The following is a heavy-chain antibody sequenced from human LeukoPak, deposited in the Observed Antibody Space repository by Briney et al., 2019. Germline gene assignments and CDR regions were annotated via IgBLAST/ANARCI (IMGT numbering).Heavy chain of an antibody. Sequence: SVKVSCKASGGTFSSYAISWVRQAPGQGLERMGGIIPIFGTANYAQKFQGRVTITADKSTSTAYMELSSLRSEDTAVYYCARSGNGYSSSWLAEWGQGTLVTVSS. CDR1: GGTFSSYA. J-gene: IGHJ4*02. V-gene: IGHV1-69*06. CDR3: ARSGNGYSSSWLAE. CDR2: IIPIFGTA. D-gene: IGHD6-13*01.